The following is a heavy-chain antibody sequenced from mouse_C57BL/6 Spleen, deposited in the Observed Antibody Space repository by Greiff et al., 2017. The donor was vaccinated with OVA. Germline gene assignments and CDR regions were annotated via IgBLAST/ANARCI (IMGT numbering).Heavy chain of an antibody. J-gene: IGHJ4*01. CDR3: ARDGKPDYYAMDY. CDR1: GYAFSSSW. V-gene: IGHV1-82*01. CDR2: IYPGDGDT. D-gene: IGHD2-1*01. Sequence: VQLQESGPELVKPGASVKISCKASGYAFSSSWMNWVKQRPGQGLEWIGRIYPGDGDTNYNGKFKGKATLTADKSSSTAYMQLSSLTSEDSAVYVSARDGKPDYYAMDYWGQGTSVTVSS.